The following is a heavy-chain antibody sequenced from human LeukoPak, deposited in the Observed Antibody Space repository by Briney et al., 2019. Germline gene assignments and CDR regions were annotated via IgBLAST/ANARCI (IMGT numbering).Heavy chain of an antibody. V-gene: IGHV3-7*03. CDR1: GFTVSNSW. CDR3: AKTQGYSSSSVDY. J-gene: IGHJ4*02. D-gene: IGHD6-6*01. Sequence: PGGSLRLSCAVSGFTVSNSWMSWGRQAPGKGLEWLANIKQDGSEKYYVDSVKGRFTISRDNAKNSLYLQMNSLRVEGTAVYYCAKTQGYSSSSVDYWGQGTLVTVSS. CDR2: IKQDGSEK.